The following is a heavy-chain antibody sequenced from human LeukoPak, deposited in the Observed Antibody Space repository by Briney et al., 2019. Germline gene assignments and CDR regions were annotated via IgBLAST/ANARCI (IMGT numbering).Heavy chain of an antibody. CDR1: GFTFSSYS. CDR3: ARDEGGDGFYYYGSGSYLGPLDY. V-gene: IGHV3-21*01. Sequence: GGSLRLSCAASGFTFSSYSMNWVRQAPGKGLEWVSSISSSSSYIYYADSVKGRFTISRDNSKNTLYLQMNSLRAEDTAVYYCARDEGGDGFYYYGSGSYLGPLDYWGQGTLVTVSS. D-gene: IGHD3-10*01. J-gene: IGHJ4*02. CDR2: ISSSSSYI.